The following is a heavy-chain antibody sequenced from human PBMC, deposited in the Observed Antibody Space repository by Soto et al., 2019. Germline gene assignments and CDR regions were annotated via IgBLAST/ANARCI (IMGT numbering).Heavy chain of an antibody. V-gene: IGHV1-2*04. Sequence: APGQGLEWMGWINPNSGGTNYAQKFQGWVTMTRDTSISTAYMELSRLRSDDTAVYYCARTIAALDAFDIWGQGTMVTVSS. D-gene: IGHD6-6*01. J-gene: IGHJ3*02. CDR3: ARTIAALDAFDI. CDR2: INPNSGGT.